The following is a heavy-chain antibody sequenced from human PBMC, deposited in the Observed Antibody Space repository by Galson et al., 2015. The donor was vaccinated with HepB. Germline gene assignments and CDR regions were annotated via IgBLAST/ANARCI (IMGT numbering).Heavy chain of an antibody. V-gene: IGHV1-46*01. Sequence: SVKVSCKASGYTFTSYYMHWVRQAPGQGLEWMGIINPSGGSTSYAQKFQGRVTMTRDTSTSTVYMELSSLRSEDTAVYYCARNGVLLWFGELSGWFDPWGQGTLVTVSS. CDR2: INPSGGST. CDR3: ARNGVLLWFGELSGWFDP. D-gene: IGHD3-10*01. J-gene: IGHJ5*02. CDR1: GYTFTSYY.